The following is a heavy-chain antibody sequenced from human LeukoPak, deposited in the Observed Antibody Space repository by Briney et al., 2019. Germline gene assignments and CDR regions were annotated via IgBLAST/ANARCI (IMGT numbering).Heavy chain of an antibody. CDR2: IIPILGIA. Sequence: SVKVSCKASGGTFSSYAISWVRQAPGQGLEWMGGIIPILGIANYAQKFQGRVTITADKSTSTAYMELSSLRSEDTAVYYCARAQGSGSYQHYAFDIWGQGTMVTVSS. J-gene: IGHJ3*02. CDR3: ARAQGSGSYQHYAFDI. D-gene: IGHD3-10*01. V-gene: IGHV1-69*10. CDR1: GGTFSSYA.